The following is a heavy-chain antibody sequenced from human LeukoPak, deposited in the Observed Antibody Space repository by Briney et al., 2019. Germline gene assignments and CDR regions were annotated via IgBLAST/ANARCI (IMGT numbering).Heavy chain of an antibody. V-gene: IGHV3-64D*06. J-gene: IGHJ4*02. CDR1: VFTFSSYA. CDR2: ISTNGGST. CDR3: VKHFDY. Sequence: GGSLRLSCSASVFTFSSYAMHWVRQAPEKGLEYVSGISTNGGSTYYADSVKGRFTLSRDNSKNMLYLQMTSLRAEDTAVYYCVKHFDYWGQGTLVTVSS.